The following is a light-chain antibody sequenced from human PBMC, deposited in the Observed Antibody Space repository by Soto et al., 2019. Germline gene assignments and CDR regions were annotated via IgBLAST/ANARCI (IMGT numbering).Light chain of an antibody. CDR1: SSDVGDYNY. CDR2: DVS. J-gene: IGLJ1*01. V-gene: IGLV2-14*01. Sequence: QSALTQPPSVSGSPGQSITISCTGTSSDVGDYNYVSWYQQHPGKAPKFMIYDVSIRPSGVSNRFSGSKSGNTASLTISGLQAEDEADYYCSSYTSSSRYVFGTGTKLTVL. CDR3: SSYTSSSRYV.